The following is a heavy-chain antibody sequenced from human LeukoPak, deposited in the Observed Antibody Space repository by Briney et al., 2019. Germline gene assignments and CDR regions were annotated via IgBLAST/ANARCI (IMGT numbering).Heavy chain of an antibody. CDR2: ISSIGSTI. J-gene: IGHJ6*03. CDR1: GFTFSSHR. D-gene: IGHD4-17*01. CDR3: AREGLVTTGYDYYYYYYMDV. V-gene: IGHV3-48*04. Sequence: GGSLRLSCAASGFTFSSHRMSWVRQAPGKGLEWVSYISSIGSTIYYADSVKGRLTISRDNAKNSLYLQMNSLRAEDTALYYCAREGLVTTGYDYYYYYYMDVWGKGTTVTVSS.